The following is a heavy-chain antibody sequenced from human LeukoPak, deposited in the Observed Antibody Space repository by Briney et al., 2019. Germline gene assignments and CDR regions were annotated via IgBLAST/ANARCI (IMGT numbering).Heavy chain of an antibody. J-gene: IGHJ4*02. CDR2: ISGSGGST. CDR3: AKDQTEVVVAATGNDY. CDR1: GFTFSSYA. V-gene: IGHV3-23*01. D-gene: IGHD2-15*01. Sequence: GGSLRLSCAASGFTFSSYAMSWVRQAPGKGLEWVSAISGSGGSTYYADSVKGRFTISRDISKNTLYLQMNSLRAEDTAVYYCAKDQTEVVVAATGNDYWGQGTLVTVSS.